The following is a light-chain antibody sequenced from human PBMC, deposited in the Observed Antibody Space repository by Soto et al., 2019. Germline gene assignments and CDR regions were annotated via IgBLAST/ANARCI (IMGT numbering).Light chain of an antibody. CDR3: QQYGGAPDT. CDR1: QSVMSSF. CDR2: GAS. J-gene: IGKJ5*01. V-gene: IGKV3-20*01. Sequence: EVVLTQSPGTLSLSPGERASLSCRASQSVMSSFLAWYQHKPGQAPRLLIYGASSRATGIPDRISGGGSGTDFTLTISRLEPEDSAVYYCQQYGGAPDTFGQGTRLEN.